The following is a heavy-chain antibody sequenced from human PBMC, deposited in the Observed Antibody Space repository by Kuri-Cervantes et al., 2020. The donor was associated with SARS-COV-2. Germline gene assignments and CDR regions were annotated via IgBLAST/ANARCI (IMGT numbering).Heavy chain of an antibody. J-gene: IGHJ6*03. Sequence: ESLKISCTVSGYSISSGYYWGWIRQPPGKGLEWIGSIYHSGSTYYNPSLKSRVTISVDTSKSQFSLKLSSVTAADTAVYYCARSSNHYYDFWSGYYRNYYYYMDVWGKGTTVTVSS. CDR3: ARSSNHYYDFWSGYYRNYYYYMDV. V-gene: IGHV4-38-2*02. D-gene: IGHD3-3*01. CDR1: GYSISSGYY. CDR2: IYHSGST.